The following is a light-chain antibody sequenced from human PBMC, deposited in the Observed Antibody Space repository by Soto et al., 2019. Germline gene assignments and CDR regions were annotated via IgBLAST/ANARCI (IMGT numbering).Light chain of an antibody. Sequence: QSALTQPASVSGSPGQSITISCTGTSSDVGGYNYVSWYQQHPGKAPKLMIYDVSDRPSGVSNRFSGSKSGNTASLTISGXXXXXXXXXYCSSYTSSSSLGVFGGGTKLTVL. CDR1: SSDVGGYNY. J-gene: IGLJ3*02. V-gene: IGLV2-14*01. CDR2: DVS. CDR3: SSYTSSSSLGV.